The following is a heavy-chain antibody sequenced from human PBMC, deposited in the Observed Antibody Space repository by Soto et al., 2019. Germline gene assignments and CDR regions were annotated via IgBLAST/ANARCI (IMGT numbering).Heavy chain of an antibody. Sequence: SETLSLTCTVSSGSISSGEYYWSWLRQPPGKGLEWIGYIFSSGSTHYNASLKSRLTISVDTSKNEFSLNLTSVTAADTAVYYCVREGTKISPQGYITAAGRFDHWGQGALVTVSS. CDR3: VREGTKISPQGYITAAGRFDH. V-gene: IGHV4-30-4*01. CDR2: IFSSGST. CDR1: SGSISSGEYY. D-gene: IGHD6-25*01. J-gene: IGHJ4*02.